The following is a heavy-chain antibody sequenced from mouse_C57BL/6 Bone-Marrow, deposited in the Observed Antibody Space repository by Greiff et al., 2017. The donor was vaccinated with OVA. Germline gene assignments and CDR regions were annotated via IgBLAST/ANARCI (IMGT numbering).Heavy chain of an antibody. D-gene: IGHD2-5*01. CDR3: TRSYSNYYALDY. V-gene: IGHV1-15*01. Sequence: VQLQQSGAELVRPGASVTLSCKASGYTFTDYEMHWVKQTPVHGLAWIGDIDPETGGTAYNQKFKGKAILTADKSSRPAYMELRSLTSEDSAVYYYTRSYSNYYALDYWVQGTSVTVSA. CDR2: IDPETGGT. J-gene: IGHJ4*01. CDR1: GYTFTDYE.